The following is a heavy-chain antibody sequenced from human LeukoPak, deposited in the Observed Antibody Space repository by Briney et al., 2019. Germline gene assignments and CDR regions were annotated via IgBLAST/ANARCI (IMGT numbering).Heavy chain of an antibody. CDR1: GFTFSNGW. V-gene: IGHV3-15*01. J-gene: IGHJ4*02. D-gene: IGHD2/OR15-2a*01. Sequence: GALRLSCAGSGFTFSNGWISWVRPGSGEGVEWVGRIKSKTDGGTTDYAAPVKGRFTISRDDSKNTLYLQMNSLKTEDTAVYYCTTDSFLGPIDYWGQGTLVTVSS. CDR2: IKSKTDGGTT. CDR3: TTDSFLGPIDY.